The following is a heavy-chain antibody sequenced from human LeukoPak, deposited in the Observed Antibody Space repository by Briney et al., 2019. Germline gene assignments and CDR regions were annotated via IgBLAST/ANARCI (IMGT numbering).Heavy chain of an antibody. CDR1: GYSISSGYY. Sequence: SETLSLTCAVSGYSISSGYYWGWIRQPPGKVLEWIGNINRSGNTYYHPSLKSRITISIDTSKNQFSLKVSSVTAADTAVYYCARLKGSWSIDYWGQGTLVTVSS. D-gene: IGHD6-13*01. V-gene: IGHV4-38-2*01. J-gene: IGHJ4*02. CDR2: INRSGNT. CDR3: ARLKGSWSIDY.